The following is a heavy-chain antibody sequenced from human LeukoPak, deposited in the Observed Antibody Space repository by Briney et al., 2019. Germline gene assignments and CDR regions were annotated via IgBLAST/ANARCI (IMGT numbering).Heavy chain of an antibody. CDR1: GFTFSTYG. CDR2: ISYDGSNK. Sequence: GGSLRLSCAASGFTFSTYGMHWVRQAPGKGLEWVAVISYDGSNKYYADSVKGRFTISRDNSMNTLYLLMNSLRAEDTAVYYCARESSGSYNFDYWGQGTLVTVSS. D-gene: IGHD1-26*01. J-gene: IGHJ4*02. CDR3: ARESSGSYNFDY. V-gene: IGHV3-30*19.